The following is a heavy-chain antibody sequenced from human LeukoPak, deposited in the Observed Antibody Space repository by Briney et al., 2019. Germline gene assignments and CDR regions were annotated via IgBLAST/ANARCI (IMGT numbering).Heavy chain of an antibody. D-gene: IGHD5-24*01. CDR1: GFTVSSNY. CDR2: IYSGGST. V-gene: IGHV3-53*01. Sequence: PGGSLRLSCAASGFTVSSNYMSWVRQAPGKGLEWVSVIYSGGSTYYADSVKGRFTISRDNSKNTLYLQMNSLRAEDTAVYYCAKGRDGYNLKYYFDYWGQGTLVTVSS. CDR3: AKGRDGYNLKYYFDY. J-gene: IGHJ4*02.